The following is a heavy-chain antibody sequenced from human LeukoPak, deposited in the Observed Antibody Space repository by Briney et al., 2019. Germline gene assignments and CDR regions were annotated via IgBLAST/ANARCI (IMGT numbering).Heavy chain of an antibody. CDR3: ARDVDTASDQINDY. CDR1: GYTFTSHG. D-gene: IGHD5-18*01. V-gene: IGHV1-18*04. CDR2: VSTYNGNT. Sequence: ASVKVSCKASGYTFTSHGISWVRQAPGQGLEWMGWVSTYNGNTNYVPKYQGRVTMTTDTSTSTAYMELRSLRSDDTAVYYCARDVDTASDQINDYWGQGTLVTVSS. J-gene: IGHJ4*02.